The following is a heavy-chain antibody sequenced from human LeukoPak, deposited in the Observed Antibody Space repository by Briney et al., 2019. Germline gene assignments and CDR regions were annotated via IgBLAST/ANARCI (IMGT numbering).Heavy chain of an antibody. J-gene: IGHJ5*02. CDR2: INPNSGGT. CDR1: GYTFTGYY. CDR3: ARDGVLRFLEWDQNWFDP. V-gene: IGHV1-2*02. Sequence: ASVKVSCKASGYTFTGYYMHWVRQAPGQGLEWMGWINPNSGGTNYAQKFQGRVTMTRDTSISTAHMELSRLRSDDTAVYYCARDGVLRFLEWDQNWFDPWGQGTLVTVSS. D-gene: IGHD3-3*01.